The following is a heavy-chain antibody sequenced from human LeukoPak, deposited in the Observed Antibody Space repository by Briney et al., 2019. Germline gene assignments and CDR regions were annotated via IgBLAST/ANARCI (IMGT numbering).Heavy chain of an antibody. CDR3: ARVQSSSWYGGALFDY. J-gene: IGHJ4*02. D-gene: IGHD6-13*01. CDR2: ISSSSSTI. V-gene: IGHV3-48*04. CDR1: GFTFSSYS. Sequence: AGGSLRLSCAASGFTFSSYSMNWVRQAPGKGLEWVSYISSSSSTIYYADSVKGRFTISRDNAKNSLYLQMNSLRAEDTAVYYCARVQSSSWYGGALFDYWGQGTLVTVSS.